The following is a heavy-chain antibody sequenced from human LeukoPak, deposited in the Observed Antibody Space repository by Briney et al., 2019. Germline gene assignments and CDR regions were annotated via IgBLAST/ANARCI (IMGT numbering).Heavy chain of an antibody. CDR1: GFIFSNYA. Sequence: GGSLRLSCAASGFIFSNYAMSWVRQAPGKGLEWVSGISGSGGSTYNADSMEGRFTISRDNSKNTLYLQMNSLRADDTAVYYCAKESCSSTSCYSFDYWGQGTLVTVSS. CDR3: AKESCSSTSCYSFDY. D-gene: IGHD2-2*02. V-gene: IGHV3-23*01. J-gene: IGHJ4*02. CDR2: ISGSGGST.